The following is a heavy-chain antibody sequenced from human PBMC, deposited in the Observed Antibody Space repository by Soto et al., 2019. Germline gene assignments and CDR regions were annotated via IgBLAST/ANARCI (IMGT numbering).Heavy chain of an antibody. D-gene: IGHD2-2*01. V-gene: IGHV3-21*01. J-gene: IGHJ4*02. CDR2: ISKSDYT. CDR1: VFALNSYG. CDR3: AREDSIIIPAVSDF. Sequence: GALRLSCTGSVFALNSYGINWVRQAPGKGLEWFSSISKSDYTCYSDSFKGRFAISRDNAESSVSLQMNTLRVEDTAVYYCAREDSIIIPAVSDFWGQGTLVTV.